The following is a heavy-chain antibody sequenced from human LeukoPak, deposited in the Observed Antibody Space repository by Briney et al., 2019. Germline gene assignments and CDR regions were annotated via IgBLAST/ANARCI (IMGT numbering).Heavy chain of an antibody. CDR1: GGSFSGYY. CDR2: INHSGST. D-gene: IGHD2-2*01. Sequence: SETLSLTCAVCGGSFSGYYWSWIRQPPGKGLEWIGEINHSGSTNYNPSLKSRVTISVDTSKNQFSLKLSSVTAADTAVYYCARRWRYCSSTSCYVYYFGYWGQGTLVTVSS. V-gene: IGHV4-34*01. J-gene: IGHJ4*02. CDR3: ARRWRYCSSTSCYVYYFGY.